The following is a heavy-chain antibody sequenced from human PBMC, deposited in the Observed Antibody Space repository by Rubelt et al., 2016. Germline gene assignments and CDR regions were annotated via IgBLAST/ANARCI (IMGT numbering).Heavy chain of an antibody. CDR3: SGMYSSSWYRGWFDP. V-gene: IGHV1-18*01. CDR2: ISADNGNT. D-gene: IGHD6-13*01. J-gene: IGHJ5*02. CDR1: GYTFTSYG. Sequence: QVQLVQSGAEVKKPGASVKVSCKASGYTFTSYGISWVRQAPGQGLEWMGWISADNGNTNYAKKPQSRVTMTQDTSTSTAYLVQRSLRTADTAVYYWSGMYSSSWYRGWFDPWGQGTLVTVSS.